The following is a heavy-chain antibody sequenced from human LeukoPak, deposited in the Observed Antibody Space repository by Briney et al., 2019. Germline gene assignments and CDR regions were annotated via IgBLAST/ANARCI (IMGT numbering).Heavy chain of an antibody. CDR1: EFTFSRYS. CDR2: IISDGSRT. J-gene: IGHJ3*02. V-gene: IGHV3-74*01. D-gene: IGHD1-20*01. Sequence: GGSLRLSCAASEFTFSRYSMHWVRQAPGKGLVWVSRIISDGSRTNYADSVKGRFTISRDNAKNTLYLQMNNLRDEDTAVYYCARTTLYNANDIKSSDIWGQGTMVTVSS. CDR3: ARTTLYNANDIKSSDI.